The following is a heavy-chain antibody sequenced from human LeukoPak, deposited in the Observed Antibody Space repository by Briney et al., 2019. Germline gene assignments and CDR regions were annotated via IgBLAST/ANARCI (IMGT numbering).Heavy chain of an antibody. CDR2: TSASGYTT. J-gene: IGHJ4*02. CDR1: GFSFNTYA. D-gene: IGHD6-19*01. V-gene: IGHV3-23*01. Sequence: GGSLRLSCAASGFSFNTYAMNWVRQAPGKGLEWVSSTSASGYTTHYADSVKSRFTISRDNFKNALYLQMNSPRAEDTALYFCAKRDNSGSYYFDYWGQGTLVTVSS. CDR3: AKRDNSGSYYFDY.